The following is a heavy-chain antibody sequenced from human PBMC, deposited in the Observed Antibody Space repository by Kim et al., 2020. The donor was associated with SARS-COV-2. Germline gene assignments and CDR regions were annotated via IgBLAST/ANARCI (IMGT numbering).Heavy chain of an antibody. J-gene: IGHJ4*02. V-gene: IGHV4-39*01. CDR1: GGPISSGTYY. Sequence: SETLSLTCTVYGGPISSGTYYWGWVRQPPGKGLEWIASISYSGSTHYNPSLRSRVTISGDASKKQFSLKVNSVTATDSALFFCARTVGPTLYFDCWGPG. D-gene: IGHD1-26*01. CDR3: ARTVGPTLYFDC. CDR2: ISYSGST.